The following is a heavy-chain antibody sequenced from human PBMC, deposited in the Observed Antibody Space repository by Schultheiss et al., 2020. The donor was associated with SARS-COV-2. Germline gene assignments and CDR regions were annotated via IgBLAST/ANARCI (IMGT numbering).Heavy chain of an antibody. D-gene: IGHD3-3*01. V-gene: IGHV3-64*01. Sequence: GESLKISCAASGFTFSSYAMHWVRQAPGKGLEYVSAISSNGGSTYYANSVKGRFTISRDNSKNTLYLQMGSLRAEDMAVYYCARGESTYDFWSGYDVFDPWGQGTLVTVSS. CDR3: ARGESTYDFWSGYDVFDP. CDR1: GFTFSSYA. CDR2: ISSNGGST. J-gene: IGHJ5*02.